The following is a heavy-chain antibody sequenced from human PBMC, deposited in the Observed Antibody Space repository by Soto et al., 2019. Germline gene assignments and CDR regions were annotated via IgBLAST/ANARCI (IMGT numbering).Heavy chain of an antibody. V-gene: IGHV3-11*01. CDR1: GFTVSDHY. Sequence: GGSLRLSCAVSGFTVSDHYMTWIRQAPGKGLEWVSLIGESGTPTYYADSVKGRFTISRDNSGNTLFLEMYSLRAEDTAVYYCARYIPGVRYYGMDVWGQGTTVTVSS. CDR2: IGESGTPT. D-gene: IGHD2-2*01. CDR3: ARYIPGVRYYGMDV. J-gene: IGHJ6*02.